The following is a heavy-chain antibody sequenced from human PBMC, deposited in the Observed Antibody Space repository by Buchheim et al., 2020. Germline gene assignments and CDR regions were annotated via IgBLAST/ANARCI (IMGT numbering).Heavy chain of an antibody. J-gene: IGHJ5*02. CDR2: VSYSGTS. CDR1: GVSIIETNYY. Sequence: QLHLQESGPGLVRPSETLSLTCSVSGVSIIETNYYWGWIRQAPGKGLEWIGTVSYSGTSYYNPSLQSRVTISVDTSRNQFSLSLRSVTATDSAVCYCAKSPPGSYYNWFDPWGQGT. CDR3: AKSPPGSYYNWFDP. V-gene: IGHV4-39*01. D-gene: IGHD3-10*01.